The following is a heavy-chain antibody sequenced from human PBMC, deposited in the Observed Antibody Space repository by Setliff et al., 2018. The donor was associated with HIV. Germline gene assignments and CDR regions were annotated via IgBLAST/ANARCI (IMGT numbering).Heavy chain of an antibody. Sequence: ASVKVSCKASKYTFTDYYMHWVQQAPGQGLEWMGVINPTGGSTRNTQKFQGRVAMTRDTSTSTVYMELSSLRSEDTAVYYCASAGAWQRNALDIWGQGTMVTVSS. CDR3: ASAGAWQRNALDI. V-gene: IGHV1-46*01. J-gene: IGHJ3*02. CDR1: KYTFTDYY. CDR2: INPTGGST. D-gene: IGHD5-12*01.